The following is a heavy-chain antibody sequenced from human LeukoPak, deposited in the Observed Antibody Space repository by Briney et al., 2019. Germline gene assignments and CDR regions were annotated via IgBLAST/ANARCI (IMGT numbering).Heavy chain of an antibody. CDR3: ARAVMGRVAAYFDL. V-gene: IGHV1-2*02. CDR1: GYTFTGYY. J-gene: IGHJ2*01. D-gene: IGHD3-10*01. Sequence: GASVKVSCKASGYTFTGYYMHWVRQAPGQGLEWMGWINPNSGGTNYAQKFQGRVTMTRDTSISAAYMELSRLRSDDTAVYYCARAVMGRVAAYFDLWGRGTLVTVPS. CDR2: INPNSGGT.